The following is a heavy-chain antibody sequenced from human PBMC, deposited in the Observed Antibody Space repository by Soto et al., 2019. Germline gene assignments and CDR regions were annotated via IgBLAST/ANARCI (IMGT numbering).Heavy chain of an antibody. J-gene: IGHJ4*02. V-gene: IGHV3-23*01. Sequence: GGSLRLSCAASGFTFSSDAMSWGRQAPGKGLEWVSAISGSGGSTYYADSVKGRVTISRDNSKNTLYLQMNSLRAEDTAVYYCAKLKWAVAGPYDYWGQGTLVTVSS. CDR3: AKLKWAVAGPYDY. D-gene: IGHD6-19*01. CDR2: ISGSGGST. CDR1: GFTFSSDA.